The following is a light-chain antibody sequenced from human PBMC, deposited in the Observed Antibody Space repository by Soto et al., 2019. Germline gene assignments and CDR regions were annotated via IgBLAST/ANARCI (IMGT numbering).Light chain of an antibody. CDR1: QGIGVY. V-gene: IGKV1-27*01. CDR3: QKYNSPPLT. CDR2: AAS. Sequence: DIQMTQSPSSLSASLGDRVTITCRASQGIGVYLAWFQQRPGRVPSLLIYAASTLQSGVPSRFSGSGSGTDFTLTISSLQPEDVATYYCQKYNSPPLTVGGGTKVDIK. J-gene: IGKJ4*01.